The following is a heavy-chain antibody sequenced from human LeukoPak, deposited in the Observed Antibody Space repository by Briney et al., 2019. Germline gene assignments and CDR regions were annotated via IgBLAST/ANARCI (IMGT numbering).Heavy chain of an antibody. Sequence: ASVKVSCKASGYTFTSNDINWVRQATGQGLEWMGWMNPDSGNTCYAQKFQGRFTITRNTSISTAYMEMSSLRSEDTAVYYCARGPYCGGDCPYNFDYWGQGTLVTVSS. CDR3: ARGPYCGGDCPYNFDY. D-gene: IGHD2-21*02. CDR1: GYTFTSND. CDR2: MNPDSGNT. J-gene: IGHJ4*02. V-gene: IGHV1-8*03.